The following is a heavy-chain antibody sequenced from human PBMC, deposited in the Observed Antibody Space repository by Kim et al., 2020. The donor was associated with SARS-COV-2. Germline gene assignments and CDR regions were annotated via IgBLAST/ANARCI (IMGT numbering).Heavy chain of an antibody. CDR3: ARRCCSGGSCYFDY. V-gene: IGHV4-59*08. D-gene: IGHD2-15*01. J-gene: IGHJ4*02. Sequence: NPYHKSRVTISVDTSKNQFSLKLSSVTAADTAVYYCARRCCSGGSCYFDYWGQGTLVTVSS.